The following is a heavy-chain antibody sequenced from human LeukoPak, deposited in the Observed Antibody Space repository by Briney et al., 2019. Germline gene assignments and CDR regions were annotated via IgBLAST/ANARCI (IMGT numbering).Heavy chain of an antibody. V-gene: IGHV5-51*01. CDR3: ATLHYYYDSHGPFDY. J-gene: IGHJ4*02. CDR2: IYPGDSDT. D-gene: IGHD3-22*01. CDR1: GYRFTNYW. Sequence: GESLKISCKGSGYRFTNYWIGLVRQMPGKGLEWMGIIYPGDSDTRYSPSFQGQVTILVDKSINTAYLQWSSLMATDTAMYYCATLHYYYDSHGPFDYWGQGTLVTVSS.